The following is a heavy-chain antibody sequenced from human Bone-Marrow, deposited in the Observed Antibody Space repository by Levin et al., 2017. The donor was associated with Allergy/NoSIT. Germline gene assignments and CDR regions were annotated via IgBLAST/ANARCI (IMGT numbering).Heavy chain of an antibody. CDR2: ISYHGGNE. Sequence: GGSLRLSCTVSGFTFTDYGFHWVRQAPGKGLEWVAAISYHGGNEYYMDSVKGRFTISRDNSKDTLYLQMDSLRVEDTAVYYCAKERNRNVFGSGIWNFLFDSWGQGTLVRVSS. CDR3: AKERNRNVFGSGIWNFLFDS. CDR1: GFTFTDYG. V-gene: IGHV3-30*18. D-gene: IGHD3-10*01. J-gene: IGHJ4*02.